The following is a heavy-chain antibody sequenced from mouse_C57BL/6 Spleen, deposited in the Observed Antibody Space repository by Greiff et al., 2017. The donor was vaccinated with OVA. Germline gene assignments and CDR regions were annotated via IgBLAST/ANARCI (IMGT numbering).Heavy chain of an antibody. J-gene: IGHJ4*01. V-gene: IGHV1-64*01. CDR3: ARVDTTVGRDYAMDY. CDR2: IHPNSGST. CDR1: GYTFTSYW. D-gene: IGHD1-1*01. Sequence: VQLQQPGAELVKPGASVKLSCKASGYTFTSYWMHWVKQRPGQGLEWIGMIHPNSGSTNYNEKFKSKATLTVDKSSSTAYMQLSSLTSEDSAVYDCARVDTTVGRDYAMDYWGQGTSVTVSS.